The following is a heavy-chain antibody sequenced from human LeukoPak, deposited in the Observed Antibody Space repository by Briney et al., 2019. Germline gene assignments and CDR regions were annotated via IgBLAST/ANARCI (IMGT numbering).Heavy chain of an antibody. D-gene: IGHD3-22*01. J-gene: IGHJ4*02. CDR1: GFTFSSYA. Sequence: PGGSLRLSCAASGFTFSSYAMSWVRQAPGKWLEWVSAISGSGGSTYYADSVKGRFTISRDNSKNTLYLQMNSLRAEDTAVYYCAKRVYYDSSGYYVFDYWGQGTLVTVSS. CDR3: AKRVYYDSSGYYVFDY. V-gene: IGHV3-23*01. CDR2: ISGSGGST.